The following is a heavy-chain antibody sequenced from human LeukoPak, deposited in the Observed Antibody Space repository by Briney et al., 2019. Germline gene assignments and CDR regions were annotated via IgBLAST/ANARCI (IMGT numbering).Heavy chain of an antibody. CDR1: GYTFTSYA. D-gene: IGHD3-9*01. CDR3: ARGRGLRYFDWLRSSNWFDP. CDR2: MNPNSGNT. J-gene: IGHJ5*02. Sequence: ASVKVSCKASGYTFTSYAVHWVRQATGQGLEWMGWMNPNSGNTGYAQKFQGRVTMTRNTSISTAYMELSSLRSEDTAVYYCARGRGLRYFDWLRSSNWFDPWGQGTLVTVSS. V-gene: IGHV1-8*02.